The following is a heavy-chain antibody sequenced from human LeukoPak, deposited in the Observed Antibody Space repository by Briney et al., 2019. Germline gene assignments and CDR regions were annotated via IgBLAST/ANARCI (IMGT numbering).Heavy chain of an antibody. Sequence: GGSLRLSCAASGFTFSSYAMSWVRQAPGKGLEWVSVISGSGGSTYYADSVKGRFTISRDNSKNSLYLQMDSLRPEDTAVYYCAKRGSERVEVAPDYWGQGTLVAVS. V-gene: IGHV3-23*01. D-gene: IGHD2-15*01. CDR3: AKRGSERVEVAPDY. CDR2: ISGSGGST. CDR1: GFTFSSYA. J-gene: IGHJ4*02.